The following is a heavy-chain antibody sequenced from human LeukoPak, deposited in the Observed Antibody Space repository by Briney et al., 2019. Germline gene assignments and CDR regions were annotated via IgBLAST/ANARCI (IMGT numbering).Heavy chain of an antibody. CDR1: GGSVSSGSYY. J-gene: IGHJ6*02. CDR2: TYYSGST. V-gene: IGHV4-61*01. Sequence: SETLSLTCTVSGGSVSSGSYYWSWIRQPPGKGLEWIGYTYYSGSTNYNPSLKSRVTISVDTSKNQFSLKLSSVTAADTAVYYCARGRSNYYGMDVWGQGTTVTVSS. CDR3: ARGRSNYYGMDV. D-gene: IGHD1-26*01.